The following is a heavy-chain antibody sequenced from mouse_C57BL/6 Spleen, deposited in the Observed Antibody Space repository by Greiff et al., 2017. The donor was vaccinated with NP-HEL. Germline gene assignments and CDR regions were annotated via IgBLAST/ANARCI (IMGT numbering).Heavy chain of an antibody. J-gene: IGHJ3*01. V-gene: IGHV1-61*01. Sequence: QVQLQQPGAELVRPGSSVKLSCKASGYTFTSYWMDWVKQRPGQGLEWIGNIYPSDSETHYNQKFKDKATLTVDKSTSTAYMQLSSLTSEDSAVYYCARSYGSRRGFAYWGQGTLVTVSA. CDR1: GYTFTSYW. D-gene: IGHD1-1*01. CDR2: IYPSDSET. CDR3: ARSYGSRRGFAY.